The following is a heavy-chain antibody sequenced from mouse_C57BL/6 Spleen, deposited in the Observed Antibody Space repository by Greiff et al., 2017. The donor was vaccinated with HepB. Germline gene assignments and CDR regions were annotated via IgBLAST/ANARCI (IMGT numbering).Heavy chain of an antibody. CDR2: IYPGDGDT. CDR3: ERNAYGKAMNY. Sequence: VQLQQSGPELVKPGASVKISCKASGYAFSSSWMNWVKQRPGKGLEWIGRIYPGDGDTNYNGKFKGKATLTADKSSSTAYMQLSSLTSEDSAVYFCERNAYGKAMNYGVKEPQSPSPQ. D-gene: IGHD2-1*01. V-gene: IGHV1-82*01. J-gene: IGHJ4*01. CDR1: GYAFSSSW.